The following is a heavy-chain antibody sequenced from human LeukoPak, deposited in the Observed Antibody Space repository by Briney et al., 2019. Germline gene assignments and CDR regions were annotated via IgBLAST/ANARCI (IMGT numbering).Heavy chain of an antibody. J-gene: IGHJ4*02. Sequence: PSETLSLTCSLSSGSISSYYWTWLRQPPGKTLQWIGNVYFNGDTNFSPSLKSRVTISVDTSNNQFSLKLTSVTAADTAVYYCARQFGLMRSYRHLDHWGPGILVTVSA. CDR1: SGSISSYY. V-gene: IGHV4-59*08. CDR2: VYFNGDT. CDR3: ARQFGLMRSYRHLDH. D-gene: IGHD3/OR15-3a*01.